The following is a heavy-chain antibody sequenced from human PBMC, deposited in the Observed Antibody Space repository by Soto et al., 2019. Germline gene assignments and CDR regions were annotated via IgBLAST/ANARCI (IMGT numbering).Heavy chain of an antibody. CDR2: IIPIFGTA. V-gene: IGHV1-69*13. J-gene: IGHJ6*02. CDR3: ARERQVGYYYYGMDV. Sequence: GASVKVSCKASGGTFSSYAISWVRQAPGQGLEWMGGIIPIFGTANYAQKFQGRVTITADESTSTAYMELSSLRSEDTAVYYCARERQVGYYYYGMDVWGQGTTVTVSS. CDR1: GGTFSSYA. D-gene: IGHD1-26*01.